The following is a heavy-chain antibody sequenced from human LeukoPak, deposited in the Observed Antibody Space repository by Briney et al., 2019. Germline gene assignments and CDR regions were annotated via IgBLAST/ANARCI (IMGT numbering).Heavy chain of an antibody. CDR3: TGSGARTDY. J-gene: IGHJ4*02. CDR1: GASITSHP. D-gene: IGHD1-26*01. Sequence: GTLSLTCAVSGASITSHPWNWVRQAPGKGLEWVSYINSRSTSILYADSVQGRFTISRDNVNNVLFLQMNSLKDEDAAVYYCTGSGARTDYWGQGIRVIVSS. V-gene: IGHV3-48*02. CDR2: INSRSTSI.